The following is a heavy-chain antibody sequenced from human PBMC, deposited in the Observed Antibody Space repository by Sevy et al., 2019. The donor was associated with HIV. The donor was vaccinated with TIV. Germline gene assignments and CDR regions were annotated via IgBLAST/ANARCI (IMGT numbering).Heavy chain of an antibody. D-gene: IGHD4-17*01. CDR2: ITNSGSSM. CDR3: ARDLPPSATTVAHFDY. Sequence: GGSLRLSCAASGFLFSRYEMNWVRQAPGKGLEWVSYITNSGSSMSYSDSVRGRFTISRDNAKNSLFLKMNSLRAEDTAIYYCARDLPPSATTVAHFDYWGQGTLVTVSS. V-gene: IGHV3-48*03. J-gene: IGHJ4*02. CDR1: GFLFSRYE.